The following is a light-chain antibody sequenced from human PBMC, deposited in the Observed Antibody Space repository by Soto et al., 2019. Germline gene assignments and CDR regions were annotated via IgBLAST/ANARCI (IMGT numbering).Light chain of an antibody. CDR1: QSVVSY. V-gene: IGKV3-11*01. CDR2: DTS. CDR3: QQRYNWPPIT. J-gene: IGKJ5*01. Sequence: EIVLTQSPATLSLSPGERATLSCRASQSVVSYLAWYQQKPGQAPRFLIYDTSNRATGIPARFSGSGSGTDFTLTISSLEPEDFAVYYCQQRYNWPPITFGQGTRLDIK.